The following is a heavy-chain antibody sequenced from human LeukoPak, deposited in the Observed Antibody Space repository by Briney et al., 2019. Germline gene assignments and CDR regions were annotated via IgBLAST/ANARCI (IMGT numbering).Heavy chain of an antibody. V-gene: IGHV3-20*04. CDR3: ARARYSSSLTGDY. CDR1: GFTFDDYD. Sequence: PGGSLRLSCAASGFTFDDYDMSWVRQAPGKGLEWVSSINWNGGSTGYADSVKGRFTISRDNAKNSLYLQMNSLRAEDTAFYYCARARYSSSLTGDYWGQGTLVTVSS. CDR2: INWNGGST. J-gene: IGHJ4*02. D-gene: IGHD6-13*01.